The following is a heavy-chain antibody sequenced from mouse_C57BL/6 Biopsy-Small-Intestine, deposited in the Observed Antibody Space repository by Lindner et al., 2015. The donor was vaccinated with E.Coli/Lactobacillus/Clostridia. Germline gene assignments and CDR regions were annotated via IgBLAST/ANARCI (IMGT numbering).Heavy chain of an antibody. V-gene: IGHV1-36*01. D-gene: IGHD1-1*01. CDR2: FDPENGER. CDR3: AADLFYGDHDY. J-gene: IGHJ4*01. Sequence: SVKVSCKVSGTTFTELSMHWVRQAPGKGLEWMGSFDPENGERTYARKLQGRVTMTEDTSTDTAYMELTSLTSDDTAVYYCAADLFYGDHDYWGQGTLITVSS. CDR1: GTTFTELS.